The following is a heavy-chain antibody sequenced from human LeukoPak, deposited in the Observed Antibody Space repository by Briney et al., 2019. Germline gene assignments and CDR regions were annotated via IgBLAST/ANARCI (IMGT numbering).Heavy chain of an antibody. CDR2: IYYSGST. CDR3: ARQVGGSPHFDY. J-gene: IGHJ4*02. Sequence: SETLSLTCTVSGGSISSSSYYWGWIRQPPGKGLEWIGSIYYSGSTYYNPSLKSRVTISVDTSKNQFSLKLSSVTAADTAVYYCARQVGGSPHFDYWAREPWSPSPQ. CDR1: GGSISSSSYY. V-gene: IGHV4-39*01. D-gene: IGHD1-26*01.